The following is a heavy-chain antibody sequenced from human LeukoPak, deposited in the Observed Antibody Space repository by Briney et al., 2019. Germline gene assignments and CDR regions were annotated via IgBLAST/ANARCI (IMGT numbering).Heavy chain of an antibody. J-gene: IGHJ3*02. Sequence: GGSLRLSCAASGFTFSSYWMSWVRQAPGKGLEWVANIKQDGSEKYYVDSVKGRFTISRDNAKNSLYLQMNGLRAEDTAVYYCAREGQWLAHDAFDIWGQGTMVTVSS. V-gene: IGHV3-7*01. CDR2: IKQDGSEK. CDR1: GFTFSSYW. CDR3: AREGQWLAHDAFDI. D-gene: IGHD6-19*01.